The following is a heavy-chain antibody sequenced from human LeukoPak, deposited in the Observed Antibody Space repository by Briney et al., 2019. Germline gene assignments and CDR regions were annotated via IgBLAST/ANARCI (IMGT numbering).Heavy chain of an antibody. CDR2: IKQDGSEK. V-gene: IGHV3-7*01. Sequence: GGSLRLSCAASGFTFSSYWMSWVRQAPGKGLEWVANIKQDGSEKYYVDSVKGRFTISRDNAKNSLYLQMNSLRAEDTAVYYCARDHCSSTSCYTFDYWGQGTLVTVSS. J-gene: IGHJ4*02. CDR3: ARDHCSSTSCYTFDY. D-gene: IGHD2-2*02. CDR1: GFTFSSYW.